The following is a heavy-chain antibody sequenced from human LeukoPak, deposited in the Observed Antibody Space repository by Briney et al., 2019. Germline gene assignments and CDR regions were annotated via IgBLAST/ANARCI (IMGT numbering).Heavy chain of an antibody. V-gene: IGHV1-46*01. J-gene: IGHJ3*02. CDR2: INPSGGTT. D-gene: IGHD5-12*01. CDR1: GYTFTNYY. Sequence: GASVKVSCNASGYTFTNYYMHWVRQAPGQGLEWMGIINPSGGTTSNAQKFQGRVTMTRDTSTSTVYMELRSLRSEDTALYYCARFGSDNVDITVANREAFDIWGQGTMVTVSS. CDR3: ARFGSDNVDITVANREAFDI.